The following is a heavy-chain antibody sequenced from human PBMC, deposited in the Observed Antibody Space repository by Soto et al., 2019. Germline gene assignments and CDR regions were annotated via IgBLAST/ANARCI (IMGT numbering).Heavy chain of an antibody. J-gene: IGHJ6*02. V-gene: IGHV1-69*06. D-gene: IGHD3-10*01. CDR2: IIPILDTA. CDR1: GGTFSIYS. CDR3: ARDDGGYGSGSYAPYGMDV. Sequence: QVQLVQSGAEVKKPGSSVKVSCKASGGTFSIYSISWVRQAPGQGLEWMGGIIPILDTANFAQKFQGRVTITADKSTSTAYMELSSLTSEDTAIYYCARDDGGYGSGSYAPYGMDVWGQGTTVTVSS.